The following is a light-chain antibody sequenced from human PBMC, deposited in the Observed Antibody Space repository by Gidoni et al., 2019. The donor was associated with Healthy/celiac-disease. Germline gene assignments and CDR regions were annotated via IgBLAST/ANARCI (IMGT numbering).Light chain of an antibody. J-gene: IGKJ3*01. CDR1: QSVSSSY. V-gene: IGKV3-20*01. CDR2: GAS. CDR3: QQYGSSPRT. Sequence: EIVLTQSPGTLSLSPGERATLSCRASQSVSSSYFAWYQQKPGQAPRLLSYGASSRATGIPDRFSGSGSGTDFTLTISRLEPEDFAVYYCQQYGSSPRTFGPGTKVDIK.